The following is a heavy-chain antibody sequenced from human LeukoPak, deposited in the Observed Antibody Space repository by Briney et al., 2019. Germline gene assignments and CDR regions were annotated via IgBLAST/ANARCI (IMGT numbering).Heavy chain of an antibody. CDR3: ARVPDDCSSTSCYSDWFDP. J-gene: IGHJ5*02. V-gene: IGHV4-59*11. D-gene: IGHD2-2*01. Sequence: SETLSPTCTVSGGSISSHYWSWIRQPPGKGLEWIGYIYYSGSTNYNPSLKSRVTISVDTSKNQFSLKLSSVTAADTAVYYCARVPDDCSSTSCYSDWFDPWGQGTLVTVSS. CDR1: GGSISSHY. CDR2: IYYSGST.